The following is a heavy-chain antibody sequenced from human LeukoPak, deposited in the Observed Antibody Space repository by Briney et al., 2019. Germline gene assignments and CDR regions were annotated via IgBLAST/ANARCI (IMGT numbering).Heavy chain of an antibody. CDR3: ARGGDFDFWSGFYIFFDH. V-gene: IGHV4-39*07. CDR1: GASMSTNYHY. J-gene: IGHJ4*02. D-gene: IGHD3-3*01. CDR2: IYYSGST. Sequence: SETLSLTCTVPGASMSTNYHYWGWIRQPPGKGLEWIGSIYYSGSTYYNPSLKSRVTMSIDTSKNNFSLMLTSLTAADTAVYYCARGGDFDFWSGFYIFFDHWGQGTLVSVSS.